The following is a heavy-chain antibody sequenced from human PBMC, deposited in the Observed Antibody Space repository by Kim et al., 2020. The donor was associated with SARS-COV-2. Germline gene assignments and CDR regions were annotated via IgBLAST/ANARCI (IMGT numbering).Heavy chain of an antibody. D-gene: IGHD3-22*01. CDR1: GDSVSSGSYY. CDR3: ARQPTEYEYDNRGHYFDY. CDR2: LYSSGKT. V-gene: IGHV4-39*01. Sequence: SETLSLTCAVSGDSVSSGSYYWGWIRQPPGKGLEWVGDLYSSGKTYYRPSLKSRASISVDTSKNQFSLSLTSVTAADTAVYYCARQPTEYEYDNRGHYFDYWGQGIMITVSS. J-gene: IGHJ4*02.